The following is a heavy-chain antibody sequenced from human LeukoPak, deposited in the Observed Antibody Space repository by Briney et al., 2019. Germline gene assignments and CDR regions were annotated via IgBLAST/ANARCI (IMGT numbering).Heavy chain of an antibody. V-gene: IGHV3-7*01. CDR1: GFTFSSYW. D-gene: IGHD2-2*01. Sequence: GGSLRLSCAASGFTFSSYWMSWVRQAPGKGLEWVANIKEDGSEKDYVGSVKGRFTISRDNAKNSLYLQMNSLRAEDTAVYYCARDPEDIVVVPAAAIYYYYGMDVWGQGTTVTVSS. CDR2: IKEDGSEK. CDR3: ARDPEDIVVVPAAAIYYYYGMDV. J-gene: IGHJ6*02.